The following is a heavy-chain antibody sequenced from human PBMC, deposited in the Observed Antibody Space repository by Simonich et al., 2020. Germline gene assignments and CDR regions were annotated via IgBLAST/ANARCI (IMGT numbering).Heavy chain of an antibody. J-gene: IGHJ3*02. Sequence: EVQLVESGGGLVQPGGSLRLSCAASGFTFSSYWMSGVRQAPRKGLEWVANIKQDGSEKCYVDSVKGLFTISRDNAKNSLYLQMNSLRAEDTAVYYCACLGTGDAFDIWGQGTMVTVSS. CDR1: GFTFSSYW. CDR2: IKQDGSEK. D-gene: IGHD3-9*01. CDR3: ACLGTGDAFDI. V-gene: IGHV3-7*02.